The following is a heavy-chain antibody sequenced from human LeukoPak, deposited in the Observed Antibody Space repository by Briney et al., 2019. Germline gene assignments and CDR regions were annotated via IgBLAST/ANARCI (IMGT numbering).Heavy chain of an antibody. CDR1: GGTFSSYA. V-gene: IGHV1-69*01. CDR3: ARAGTAMVRYYYYYYMDV. CDR2: IIPIFGTA. J-gene: IGHJ6*03. D-gene: IGHD5-18*01. Sequence: SVKVSCKASGGTFSSYAISWVRQAPGQGLEWMGGIIPIFGTANYAQKFQGRVTITADESTSTAYMELSSLRSEDTAMYYCARAGTAMVRYYYYYYMDVWGKGTTVTVSS.